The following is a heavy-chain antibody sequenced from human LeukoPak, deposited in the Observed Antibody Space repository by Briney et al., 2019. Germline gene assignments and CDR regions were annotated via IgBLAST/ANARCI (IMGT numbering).Heavy chain of an antibody. D-gene: IGHD3-16*02. V-gene: IGHV3-48*04. CDR3: ARGLFGGVIVSDY. CDR1: GCTSSSYS. CDR2: ISSSSSTI. Sequence: GGSLRLSCAASGCTSSSYSMNWVRQAPGKGLEWVSCISSSSSTIYYADSVKGRFTISRDNAKNSLYLQMNSLRAEDTAVYYCARGLFGGVIVSDYWGQGTLVTVSS. J-gene: IGHJ4*02.